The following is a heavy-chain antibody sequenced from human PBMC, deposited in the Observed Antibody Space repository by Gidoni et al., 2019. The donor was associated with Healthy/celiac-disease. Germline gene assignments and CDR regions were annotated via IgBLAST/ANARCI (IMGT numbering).Heavy chain of an antibody. V-gene: IGHV3-30*02. CDR1: GFTFSSYG. CDR2: IRYDGSNK. J-gene: IGHJ4*02. D-gene: IGHD4-17*01. CDR3: AKDHFHDYGGLFDY. Sequence: QVQLVESGGGVVQPGGSLRLSCAASGFTFSSYGMHWVRQAPGKGLEWVAFIRYDGSNKYYADSVKGRFTISRDNSKNTLYLQMNSLRAEDTAVYYCAKDHFHDYGGLFDYWGQGTLVTVSS.